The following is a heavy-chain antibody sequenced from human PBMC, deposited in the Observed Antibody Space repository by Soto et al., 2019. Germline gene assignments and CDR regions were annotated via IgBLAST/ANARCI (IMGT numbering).Heavy chain of an antibody. D-gene: IGHD3-10*01. V-gene: IGHV4-59*08. CDR1: GGSISSYY. J-gene: IGHJ5*02. CDR2: IYYSGST. CDR3: ARHNYRSGSYGVVVWFDP. Sequence: SETLSLTCTVSGGSISSYYWSWIRQPPGKGLEWIGYIYYSGSTNYNPSLKSRVTISVDTSKNQFSLKLSSVTAADTAVYYCARHNYRSGSYGVVVWFDPWGQGTLVTVSS.